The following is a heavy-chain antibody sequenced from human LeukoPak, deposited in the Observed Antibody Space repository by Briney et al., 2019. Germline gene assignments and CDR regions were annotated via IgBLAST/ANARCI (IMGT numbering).Heavy chain of an antibody. CDR3: ARAPDASGDSGPHHYFYGMDV. CDR1: GFTFSSYW. J-gene: IGHJ6*02. Sequence: TGGSLRLSCAASGFTFSSYWMSWVRQAPGKGLEWVANIKQDGSEKYYVDSVKGRFTISRDNAKNSLYLQMNSLRAEDTAVYYCARAPDASGDSGPHHYFYGMDVWGQGTTVTVSS. D-gene: IGHD3-16*01. CDR2: IKQDGSEK. V-gene: IGHV3-7*01.